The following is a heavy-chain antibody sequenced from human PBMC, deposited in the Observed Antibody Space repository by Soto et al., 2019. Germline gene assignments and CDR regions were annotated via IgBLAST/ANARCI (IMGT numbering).Heavy chain of an antibody. CDR3: AKAAGRSWYNWFDP. V-gene: IGHV1-69*01. Sequence: QVQLVQSGAEVKKPGSSVKVSCKASGGNFTSYAISWVRQAPGQGLVFMGGIVPLFGTTNYALKFRGRVTITEDESTSTVYRELNSLTSEDTAVYYCAKAAGRSWYNWFDPWGQGTLVTVST. D-gene: IGHD6-13*01. CDR2: IVPLFGTT. CDR1: GGNFTSYA. J-gene: IGHJ5*02.